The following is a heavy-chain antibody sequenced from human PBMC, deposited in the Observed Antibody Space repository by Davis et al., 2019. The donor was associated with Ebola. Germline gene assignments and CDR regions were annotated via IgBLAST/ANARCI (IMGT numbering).Heavy chain of an antibody. D-gene: IGHD3-10*01. J-gene: IGHJ4*02. V-gene: IGHV1-69*04. CDR2: IIPILGIA. CDR3: ARGLLWFGELLPHYYFDY. CDR1: GGTFSSYA. Sequence: SVKVSCKASGGTFSSYAISWVRQAPGQGLEWMGRIIPILGIANYAQKFQGRVTITADKSTSTAYMELSSLRSDDTAVYYCARGLLWFGELLPHYYFDYWGQGTLVTVSS.